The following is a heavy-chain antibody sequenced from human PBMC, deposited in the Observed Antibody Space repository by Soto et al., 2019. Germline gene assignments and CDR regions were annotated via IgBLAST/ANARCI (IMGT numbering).Heavy chain of an antibody. CDR2: IWYDGSNK. Sequence: QVQLVESGGGVVQPGRSLRLSCAASGFTFSSYGMHWVRQAPGKGLEWVVVIWYDGSNKYYADSVKGRFTISRDNSKNTLYLQMNSLRAEDTAVYYCARDSSYYYYYGMDVWGQGTTVTVSS. V-gene: IGHV3-33*01. J-gene: IGHJ6*02. CDR3: ARDSSYYYYYGMDV. CDR1: GFTFSSYG.